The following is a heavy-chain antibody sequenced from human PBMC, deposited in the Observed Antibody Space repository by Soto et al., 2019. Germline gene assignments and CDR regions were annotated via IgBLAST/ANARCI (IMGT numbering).Heavy chain of an antibody. Sequence: ETLSLTCTVSGGSISTYYWSWIRQPPGKGLEWIGYIYYDGSTSYNPSLRSRVTISVDTSKNQFSLILSSVASADTAVYYCARDQLSSGLYVWFDPWGQGTLVTVSS. V-gene: IGHV4-59*01. CDR2: IYYDGST. CDR1: GGSISTYY. D-gene: IGHD6-25*01. CDR3: ARDQLSSGLYVWFDP. J-gene: IGHJ5*02.